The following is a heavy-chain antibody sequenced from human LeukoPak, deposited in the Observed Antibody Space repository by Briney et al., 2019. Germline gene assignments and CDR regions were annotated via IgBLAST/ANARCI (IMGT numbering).Heavy chain of an antibody. J-gene: IGHJ4*02. CDR1: GFTSSRYW. D-gene: IGHD3-10*01. V-gene: IGHV3-7*03. Sequence: AGSLRFSCPALGFTSSRYWVTWFRQAQGKGLEWVAKSKQDGSEKNYVDSVKGRFTISRDNAKNSLYLQMNSLRAEDTAVYYCAKDRATGGYYGSGSTDYWGQGTLVTVSS. CDR3: AKDRATGGYYGSGSTDY. CDR2: SKQDGSEK.